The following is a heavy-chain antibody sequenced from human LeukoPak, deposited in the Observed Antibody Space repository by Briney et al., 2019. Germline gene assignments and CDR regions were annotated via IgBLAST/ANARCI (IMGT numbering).Heavy chain of an antibody. Sequence: SGPTLVQPTQTLTLTCTFSGFSLSTSGVGVGWIRQPPGKALEWLPLIYWDDDKRYSPSLKSRLTITKDTSKNQVVLTMTNMDPVDTATYYCAHSTLITMIEADAFDIWGQGTMVTVSS. V-gene: IGHV2-5*02. CDR1: GFSLSTSGVG. J-gene: IGHJ3*02. D-gene: IGHD3-22*01. CDR2: IYWDDDK. CDR3: AHSTLITMIEADAFDI.